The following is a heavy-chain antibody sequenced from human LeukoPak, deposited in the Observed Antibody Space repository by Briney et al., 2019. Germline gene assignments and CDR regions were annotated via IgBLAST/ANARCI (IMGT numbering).Heavy chain of an antibody. D-gene: IGHD5-18*01. V-gene: IGHV3-7*01. J-gene: IGHJ4*02. CDR1: GFTFSSYG. CDR3: AREGGTAMVFDY. CDR2: IKQDGSEK. Sequence: GGFLRLSCAASGFTFSSYGMSWVRQAPGKGLEWVANIKQDGSEKYYVDSVKGRFTISRDNAKNSLYLQMNSLSAEDTAVYYCAREGGTAMVFDYWGQGTLVTVSS.